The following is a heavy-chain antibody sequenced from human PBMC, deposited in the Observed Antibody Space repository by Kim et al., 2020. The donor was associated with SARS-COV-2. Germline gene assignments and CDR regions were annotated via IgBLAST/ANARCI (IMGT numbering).Heavy chain of an antibody. CDR1: GGSISSYY. Sequence: SETLSLTCTVSGGSISSYYWSWIRQPPGKGLEWIGNVYYSGSTNYNPSLKSRLTISVDTSKNQFSLKLSSVTAADTAVYYCARQGRGIADDYFDYWGQGTLVTVSS. CDR2: VYYSGST. CDR3: ARQGRGIADDYFDY. D-gene: IGHD6-13*01. J-gene: IGHJ4*02. V-gene: IGHV4-59*08.